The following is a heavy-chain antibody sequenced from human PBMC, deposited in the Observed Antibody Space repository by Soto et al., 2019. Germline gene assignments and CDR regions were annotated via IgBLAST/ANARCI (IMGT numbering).Heavy chain of an antibody. V-gene: IGHV3-23*01. Sequence: EVQLLESGGGVVQPGGSLRLSCVASGFNFKKFAMSWVRQAPGEGLEWVSGISCCGGSTSYADSVKGRFSTARDDSKNTLSLQMNGLRVEDTAQYFCAKADVEQWLIPHLDNWGQGTLVTVS. CDR2: ISCCGGST. D-gene: IGHD6-19*01. CDR1: GFNFKKFA. CDR3: AKADVEQWLIPHLDN. J-gene: IGHJ4*02.